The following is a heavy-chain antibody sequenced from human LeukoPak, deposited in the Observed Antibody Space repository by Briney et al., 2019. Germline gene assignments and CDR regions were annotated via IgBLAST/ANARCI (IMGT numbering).Heavy chain of an antibody. J-gene: IGHJ3*02. CDR3: VKGKFNWNYDAFDI. Sequence: AGGSLRLSCSASGFTFSNFPVHWVRQAPGKGPEYVSGIGSNGDSTYYADSVKGRFTISRDNSKNMLYLQMSSLRPDDTALYYCVKGKFNWNYDAFDIWGQGTMVTVSS. CDR1: GFTFSNFP. D-gene: IGHD1-7*01. CDR2: IGSNGDST. V-gene: IGHV3-64D*09.